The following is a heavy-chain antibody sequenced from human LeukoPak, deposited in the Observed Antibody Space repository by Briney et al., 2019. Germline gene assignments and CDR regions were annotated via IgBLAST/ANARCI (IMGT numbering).Heavy chain of an antibody. Sequence: GGSLRLSCAVSGLTFSDYYMSWIRQAPGKGLEWVSYISSSGSTIYYADSVKGRFTISRDNAKNSLYLQMNSLRAEDTAVYYCASLDFWSGYYPDYWGQGTLVTVSS. CDR2: ISSSGSTI. CDR3: ASLDFWSGYYPDY. CDR1: GLTFSDYY. D-gene: IGHD3-3*01. V-gene: IGHV3-11*04. J-gene: IGHJ4*02.